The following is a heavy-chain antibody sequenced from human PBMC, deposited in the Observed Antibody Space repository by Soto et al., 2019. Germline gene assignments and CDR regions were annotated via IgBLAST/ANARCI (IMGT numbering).Heavy chain of an antibody. Sequence: ASVKVSFKASGYTFTSYGISWVRQAPGQGLEWMGWISAYNGNTNYAQKFQGRVTMTTDTSTSTAYMELRSLRSDDTAVYYCARDREYYYGSAYGMDVWGQGTTVTVSS. D-gene: IGHD3-10*01. CDR3: ARDREYYYGSAYGMDV. CDR1: GYTFTSYG. J-gene: IGHJ6*02. CDR2: ISAYNGNT. V-gene: IGHV1-18*01.